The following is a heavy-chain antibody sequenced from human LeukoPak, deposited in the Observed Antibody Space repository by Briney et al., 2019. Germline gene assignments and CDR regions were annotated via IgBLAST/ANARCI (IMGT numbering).Heavy chain of an antibody. CDR3: TKDIAAAGTSLVEYDAFDI. CDR1: GFTYDDYG. J-gene: IGHJ3*02. Sequence: GGSLRLSCAASGFTYDDYGMHWVRQAPGKGLEWVAGISWNSGRIGYADSVKGRFTISRDNAKNSLYLEMNSLRAEDTALYYCTKDIAAAGTSLVEYDAFDIWGQGTRVTVSS. D-gene: IGHD6-13*01. CDR2: ISWNSGRI. V-gene: IGHV3-9*01.